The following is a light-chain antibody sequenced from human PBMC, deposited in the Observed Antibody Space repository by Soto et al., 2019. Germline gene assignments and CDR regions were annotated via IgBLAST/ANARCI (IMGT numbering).Light chain of an antibody. Sequence: QSVLTQPRSVSGSPGQSVTISCTGTSSDVGGYDYVSWYQRHPGKAPKLMIYGVTKRPSGVPDRFSGSKSGNTASLTISGLQADDEADYYCCSYAGSYTYVLFGGGTQLTVL. V-gene: IGLV2-11*01. J-gene: IGLJ7*01. CDR3: CSYAGSYTYVL. CDR1: SSDVGGYDY. CDR2: GVT.